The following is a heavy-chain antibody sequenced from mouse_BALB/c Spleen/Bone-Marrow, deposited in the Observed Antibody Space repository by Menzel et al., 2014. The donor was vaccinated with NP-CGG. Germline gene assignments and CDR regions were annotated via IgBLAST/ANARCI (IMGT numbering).Heavy chain of an antibody. J-gene: IGHJ4*01. CDR1: GFNIKDTY. D-gene: IGHD4-1*01. V-gene: IGHV14-3*02. Sequence: EVQLQQSGAELVKPGASVKLSCTASGFNIKDTYMHWVKQRPEQGLEWIGRIDPANGNTKYDPKFQGKATITADTSSNTAYLQLSSLASEDAAVYYCARWEYYAMDYWGQGTSVTVSS. CDR3: ARWEYYAMDY. CDR2: IDPANGNT.